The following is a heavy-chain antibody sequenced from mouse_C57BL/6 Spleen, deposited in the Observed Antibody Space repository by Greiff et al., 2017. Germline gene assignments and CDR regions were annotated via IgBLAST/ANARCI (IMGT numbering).Heavy chain of an antibody. CDR1: GYTFTSYW. J-gene: IGHJ3*01. V-gene: IGHV1-69*01. D-gene: IGHD4-1*01. CDR2: IDPSDSYT. CDR3: ANTGRGAWFDY. Sequence: VQLQQPGAKLVMPGASVKLSCKASGYTFTSYWMHWVKQRPGQGLEWIGEIDPSDSYTNYNQKFKGKSTLTVDKSSSTAYMQLSSLTSEDSAVYYGANTGRGAWFDYWGQGTLVTVSA.